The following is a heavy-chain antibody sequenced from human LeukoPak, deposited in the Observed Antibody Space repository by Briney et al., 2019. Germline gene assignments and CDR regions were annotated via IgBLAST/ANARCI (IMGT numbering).Heavy chain of an antibody. CDR2: IYYTGTT. CDR3: ARVKYYDFWSGPSNYYYHMDV. V-gene: IGHV4-59*12. J-gene: IGHJ6*03. CDR1: GGSISSYY. Sequence: SETLSLTCTVSGGSISSYYWSWIRQPPGKGLGWSGYIYYTGTTNYNPSLKSRVTISVDTSKNQFSLKLSSVTAADTAVYYCARVKYYDFWSGPSNYYYHMDVWGKGTTVTVSS. D-gene: IGHD3-3*01.